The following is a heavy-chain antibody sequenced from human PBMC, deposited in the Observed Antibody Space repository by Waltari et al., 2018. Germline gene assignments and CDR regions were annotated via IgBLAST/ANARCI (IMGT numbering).Heavy chain of an antibody. D-gene: IGHD1-7*01. Sequence: QVQLQESGPGLVKPSETLSLTCTVSGGSISSYYWSWIRQPPGTGLEWIGYTYYTEGTNYNPTDKRRVTRSVDTSKNQFSLKLSAVTAADTAVYYWARTKGITGTTGYYYGMDVWGQGTTVTVSS. J-gene: IGHJ6*02. CDR3: ARTKGITGTTGYYYGMDV. V-gene: IGHV4-59*01. CDR1: GGSISSYY. CDR2: TYYTEGT.